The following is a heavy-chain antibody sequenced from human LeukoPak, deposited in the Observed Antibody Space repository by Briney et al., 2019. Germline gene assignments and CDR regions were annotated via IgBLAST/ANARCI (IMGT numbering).Heavy chain of an antibody. CDR3: ARFYCSSTSCLEDY. CDR1: GFTFSSYG. Sequence: PGRSLRLSCAASGFTFSSYGMHWVRQAPGKGLEWVAVIWYDGSNKYYADSVKGRFTISRDDSKNTLYLQMNSLRAEDTAVYYCARFYCSSTSCLEDYWGQGTLVTVSS. J-gene: IGHJ4*02. D-gene: IGHD2-2*01. V-gene: IGHV3-33*01. CDR2: IWYDGSNK.